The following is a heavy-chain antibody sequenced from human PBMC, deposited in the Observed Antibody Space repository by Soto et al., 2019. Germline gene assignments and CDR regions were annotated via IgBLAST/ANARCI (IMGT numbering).Heavy chain of an antibody. CDR1: GFTFISYA. Sequence: PVGSLRLSCAASGFTFISYAMSWVRQAPGKGLEWVSTIISSGVDTYYADSVKGRFTISRDNSKNILYLQMNSLRAEAMSVYYCEKRATRRSRPEWFDPWGQGTPVTVSS. V-gene: IGHV3-23*01. J-gene: IGHJ5*02. CDR3: EKRATRRSRPEWFDP. D-gene: IGHD5-12*01. CDR2: IISSGVDT.